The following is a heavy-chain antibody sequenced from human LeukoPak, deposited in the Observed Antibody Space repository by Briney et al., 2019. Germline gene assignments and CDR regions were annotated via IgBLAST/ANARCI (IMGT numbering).Heavy chain of an antibody. CDR1: AGSIGTYY. V-gene: IGHV4-59*08. J-gene: IGHJ6*03. CDR2: IYVTGT. D-gene: IGHD3-16*02. Sequence: SETLSLTSTVSAGSIGTYYWSWVRQSPGTGLEWVGYIYVTGTRYNPYLQSRVTISVDRSRNQFFLKMTSVTAADTAVYYCARHIGGGIEDMDVWGRGTKVTVSS. CDR3: ARHIGGGIEDMDV.